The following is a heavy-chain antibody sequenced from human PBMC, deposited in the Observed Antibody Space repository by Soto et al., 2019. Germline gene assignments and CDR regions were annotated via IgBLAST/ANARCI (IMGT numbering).Heavy chain of an antibody. Sequence: QVQLQESGPGLVKPSETLSLTCTVSGGSISSYYWSWIRQPPGKGLEWIGYIYYSGSTNYNPSLKSRVTISVDTSKNQFSLKLSSVTAADTAVYYCAGGYCSGGSCYWIDAFDIWGQGTMVTVSS. D-gene: IGHD2-15*01. CDR1: GGSISSYY. CDR3: AGGYCSGGSCYWIDAFDI. CDR2: IYYSGST. J-gene: IGHJ3*02. V-gene: IGHV4-59*08.